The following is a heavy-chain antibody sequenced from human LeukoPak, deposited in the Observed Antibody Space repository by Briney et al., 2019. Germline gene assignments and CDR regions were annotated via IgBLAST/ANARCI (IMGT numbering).Heavy chain of an antibody. J-gene: IGHJ4*02. CDR3: AKAKPQGSDRDFDY. CDR1: GYTFTGYY. D-gene: IGHD1-14*01. Sequence: ASVKVSCKTSGYTFTGYYMHWVRQAPGQGLEWMGRINPNSGDTNYAQKFQGKVTMTGDTSITTAYMELNSLRSDDTAVYYCAKAKPQGSDRDFDYWGQGTLVTVSS. V-gene: IGHV1-2*06. CDR2: INPNSGDT.